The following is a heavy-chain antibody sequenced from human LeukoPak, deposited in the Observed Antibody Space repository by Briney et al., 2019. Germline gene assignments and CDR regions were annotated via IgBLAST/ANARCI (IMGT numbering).Heavy chain of an antibody. D-gene: IGHD3-22*01. V-gene: IGHV3-73*01. J-gene: IGHJ5*02. CDR3: ATDFYDST. CDR1: GFTFSDSG. Sequence: GGSLRLSCAASGFTFSDSGMHWVRQASGKGLEWVGRIRSKANSYATAYAASVKGRFTISRDDSKTTLYLQMNSLQTEDTAVYYCATDFYDSTWGQGTLVTVSS. CDR2: IRSKANSYAT.